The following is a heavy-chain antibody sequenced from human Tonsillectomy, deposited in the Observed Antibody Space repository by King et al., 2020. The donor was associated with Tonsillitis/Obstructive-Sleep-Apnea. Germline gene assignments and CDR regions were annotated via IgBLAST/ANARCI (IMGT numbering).Heavy chain of an antibody. CDR1: GFTFDDYA. CDR3: AKDLIIAVSGTPGDAFDM. CDR2: ISWNSGSV. Sequence: VQLVESGGGLVQPGRSLGLSCAASGFTFDDYAMHWVRQAPGKGLEWVSGISWNSGSVVYAGAVRGRFTISRDNGKNSLYLQMNSLRPDDTALYYCAKDLIIAVSGTPGDAFDMWGQGTMVTVSS. J-gene: IGHJ3*02. V-gene: IGHV3-9*01. D-gene: IGHD6-13*01.